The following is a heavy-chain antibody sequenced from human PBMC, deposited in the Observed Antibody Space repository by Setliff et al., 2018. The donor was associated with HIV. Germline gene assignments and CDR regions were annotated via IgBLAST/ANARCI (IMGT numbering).Heavy chain of an antibody. CDR1: GGSFSGYY. D-gene: IGHD3-10*01. Sequence: SETLSLTCAVYGGSFSGYYWSWIRQPPGKGLEWIGEINHSGSTYFNPSLKSRVTLSIDTSKNQFSLKLSSVTAADTAVYYCARDRYAGEIDYWGQGTLVTVSS. CDR3: ARDRYAGEIDY. CDR2: INHSGST. V-gene: IGHV4-34*09. J-gene: IGHJ4*02.